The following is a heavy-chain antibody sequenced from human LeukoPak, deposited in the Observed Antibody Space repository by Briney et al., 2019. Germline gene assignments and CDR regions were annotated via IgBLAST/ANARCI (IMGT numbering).Heavy chain of an antibody. D-gene: IGHD5-18*01. J-gene: IGHJ4*02. CDR1: GYRFTNYW. Sequence: GESLKISCKASGYRFTNYWIGWVRQMPGKGLEWMGIIHPGDSGTKYSPSFQDQVTMSFDESTTTAYLQWSSLRASDSAMYYCARGGTYRYGSSDYWGQGTLVTVSS. CDR3: ARGGTYRYGSSDY. V-gene: IGHV5-51*01. CDR2: IHPGDSGT.